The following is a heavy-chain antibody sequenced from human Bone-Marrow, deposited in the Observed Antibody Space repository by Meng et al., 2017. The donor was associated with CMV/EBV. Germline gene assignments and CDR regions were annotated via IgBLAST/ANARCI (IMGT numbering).Heavy chain of an antibody. J-gene: IGHJ6*01. CDR2: ISSSSSTI. CDR3: ARALDILTGYFPYYYYYGMEG. D-gene: IGHD3-9*01. Sequence: GGSLRLSCSASGFTFSSYSMNWVRQAPGKGLEWVSYISSSSSTIYYADSVKGRFTISRDNAKNSLYLQMNSLRAEDTAVYYCARALDILTGYFPYYYYYGMEGWGQGTTVSVSS. CDR1: GFTFSSYS. V-gene: IGHV3-48*04.